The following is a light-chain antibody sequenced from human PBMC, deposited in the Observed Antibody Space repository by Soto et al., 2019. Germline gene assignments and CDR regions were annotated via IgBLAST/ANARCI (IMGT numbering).Light chain of an antibody. CDR1: SSDVGSYNL. CDR3: CSYAGSK. Sequence: QSVLTQPASVSGSPGQSVTISCTGTSSDVGSYNLDSWYQQHPGTAHNLMLYEGRRRPSVFSNRFAGSKSVNTASLTIYGQPAEDDADYDCCSYAGSKFGGGTKLTVL. V-gene: IGLV2-23*01. CDR2: EGR. J-gene: IGLJ2*01.